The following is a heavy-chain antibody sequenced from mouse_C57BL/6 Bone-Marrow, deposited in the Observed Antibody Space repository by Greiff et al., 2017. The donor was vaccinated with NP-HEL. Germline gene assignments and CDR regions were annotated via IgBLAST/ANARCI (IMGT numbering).Heavy chain of an antibody. CDR3: ARGYYYGSSLDY. CDR1: GYTFTDYY. Sequence: VQLQQSGPVLVKPGASVKMSCKASGYTFTDYYMNWVKQSHGKSLEWIGVINPYNGGTSYNQKFKGKATLTVDKSSSTAYMELNSLTSEDSAVYYCARGYYYGSSLDYWGQGTTLTVSS. D-gene: IGHD1-1*01. V-gene: IGHV1-19*01. CDR2: INPYNGGT. J-gene: IGHJ2*01.